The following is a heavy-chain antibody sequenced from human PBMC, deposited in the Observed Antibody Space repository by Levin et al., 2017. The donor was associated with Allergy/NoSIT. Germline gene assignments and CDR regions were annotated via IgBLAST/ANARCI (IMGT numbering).Heavy chain of an antibody. J-gene: IGHJ5*02. V-gene: IGHV4-30-4*01. CDR2: VYFSGTT. CDR1: GDSIKRGDYY. D-gene: IGHD6-25*01. CDR3: AVIGPITAAVQGWFDP. Sequence: SETLSLTCSVSGDSIKRGDYYWSWIRQSPGTGLEWIGYVYFSGTTYYNPSLESRLSMSIDTSKNEFSLSLRSLTAADTAIYYCAVIGPITAAVQGWFDPWGQGLLVTVSS.